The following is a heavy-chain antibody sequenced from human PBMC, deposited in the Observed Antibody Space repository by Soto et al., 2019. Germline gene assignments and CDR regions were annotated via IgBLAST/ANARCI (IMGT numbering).Heavy chain of an antibody. CDR1: GYTFTSYA. CDR2: INAGNGNT. V-gene: IGHV1-3*01. CDR3: ARDPGYSYGYN. Sequence: QVQLVQSGAEVKKPGASVKVSCKASGYTFTSYAMHWVRQAPGQRLELMGWINAGNGNTKYSQQFQGRVTITRDTSASTASMELSSLGYEDTAVYYCARDPGYSYGYNWGQGTLVTVSS. J-gene: IGHJ4*02. D-gene: IGHD5-18*01.